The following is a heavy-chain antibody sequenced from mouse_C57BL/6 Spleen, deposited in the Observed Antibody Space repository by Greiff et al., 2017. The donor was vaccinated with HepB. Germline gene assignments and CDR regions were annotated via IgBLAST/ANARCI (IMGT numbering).Heavy chain of an antibody. D-gene: IGHD1-1*01. CDR2: IWGVGST. CDR3: SGGSSYAFAY. J-gene: IGHJ3*01. Sequence: VKLVESGPGLVAPSQSLSITCTVSGFSLTSYGVDWVRQSPGKGLEWLGVIWGVGSTNYNSALKSRLSISKDNSKSQVFLKMNSLQTDDTAMYYCSGGSSYAFAYWGQGTLVTVSA. CDR1: GFSLTSYG. V-gene: IGHV2-6*01.